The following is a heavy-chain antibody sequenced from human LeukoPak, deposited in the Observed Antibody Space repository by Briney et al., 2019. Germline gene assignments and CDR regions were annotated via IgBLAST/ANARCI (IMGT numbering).Heavy chain of an antibody. CDR2: IYYSGST. CDR1: GGSISSGGYS. Sequence: KSSETLSLTCTVSGGSISSGGYSWSWIRQHPGKGLEWIGYIYYSGSTYYNPSLKSRVTISVDTSKNQYSLKLSSATAADTAVYYCARDVTHGYFDYWGQGTLVTVSS. CDR3: ARDVTHGYFDY. D-gene: IGHD4-4*01. J-gene: IGHJ4*02. V-gene: IGHV4-31*03.